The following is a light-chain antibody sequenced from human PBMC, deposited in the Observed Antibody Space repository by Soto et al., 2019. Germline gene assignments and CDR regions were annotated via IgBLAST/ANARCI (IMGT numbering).Light chain of an antibody. V-gene: IGKV1-6*01. CDR3: VQDYGLPLT. Sequence: SLSASVGDRVTITCRASQGIRNDLGWYQQKPGKAPKLLIYAASSLQSGVPSRFSGSGSGTDFTLTISSLQSEEVANYNCVQDYGLPLTLGGGSKLDI. J-gene: IGKJ4*01. CDR1: QGIRND. CDR2: AAS.